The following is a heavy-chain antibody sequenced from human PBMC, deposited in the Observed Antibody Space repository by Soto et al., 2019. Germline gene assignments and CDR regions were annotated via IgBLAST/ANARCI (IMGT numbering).Heavy chain of an antibody. D-gene: IGHD2-2*01. CDR1: GFTFSSYS. Sequence: GESLKISCAASGFTFSSYSMNWVRQAPGKGLEWVSSISSSYIYYADSVKGRFTISRDNAKNSLYLQMNSLRAEDTAVYYCARVADIVVVPAAWAFDIWGQGTMVTVSS. CDR3: ARVADIVVVPAAWAFDI. V-gene: IGHV3-21*01. CDR2: ISSSYI. J-gene: IGHJ3*02.